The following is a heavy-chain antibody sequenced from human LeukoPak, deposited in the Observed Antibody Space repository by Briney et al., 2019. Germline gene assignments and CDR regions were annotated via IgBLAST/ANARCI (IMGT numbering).Heavy chain of an antibody. V-gene: IGHV5-51*01. J-gene: IGHJ3*02. CDR1: GYRFTSYW. D-gene: IGHD6-19*01. CDR2: IYPGDSDT. CDR3: GRCGAGYSRGWYAVISFQRGNGAFDI. Sequence: GESLKISCKGSGYRFTSYWIGWVRQMPGKGLEWMGIIYPGDSDTRYSPSFQGQVTISADKSISTAYLQWGSLEASDTAMYFWGRCGAGYSRGWYAVISFQRGNGAFDIWGQGTMVTVSS.